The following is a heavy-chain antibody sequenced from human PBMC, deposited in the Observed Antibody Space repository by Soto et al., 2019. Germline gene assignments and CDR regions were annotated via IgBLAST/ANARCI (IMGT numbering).Heavy chain of an antibody. CDR1: GFTFGDYA. Sequence: GGSLRLSCTTSGFTFGDYAMSWFRQAPGKDLEWIGYIRSNTYGGTTEYAASVKGRFTISRDDSKRVAHLQMNSLESEDTAVYYCARRKYLDYWGQGTLVTV. J-gene: IGHJ4*02. CDR2: IRSNTYGGTT. CDR3: ARRKYLDY. V-gene: IGHV3-49*03.